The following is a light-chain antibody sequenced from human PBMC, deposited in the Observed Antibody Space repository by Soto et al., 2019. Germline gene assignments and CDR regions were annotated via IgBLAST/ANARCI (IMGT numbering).Light chain of an antibody. CDR1: QSISNN. Sequence: EIVMTQSPATLSVFPGERATLSCRASQSISNNLAWFQQRPGQAPRLLIHGASTRATGIPARFSGSGSGTEFTLTITGLQSEDFVGYYCQQYGNWPRTVGQGTKVEI. V-gene: IGKV3-15*01. J-gene: IGKJ1*01. CDR3: QQYGNWPRT. CDR2: GAS.